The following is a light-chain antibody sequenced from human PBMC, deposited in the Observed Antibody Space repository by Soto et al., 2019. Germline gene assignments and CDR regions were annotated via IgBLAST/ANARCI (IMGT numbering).Light chain of an antibody. CDR3: SSYTSTSTV. CDR2: EVS. Sequence: QSALTQPASVSGSPGQSITISCTGTSSDVGAYNYVSWYQQHPGKAPKLMIYEVSNRPSGVSNRFSGSKSANTASLTISRLQAEDEADYYCSSYTSTSTVFGTGTKLTVL. V-gene: IGLV2-14*01. J-gene: IGLJ1*01. CDR1: SSDVGAYNY.